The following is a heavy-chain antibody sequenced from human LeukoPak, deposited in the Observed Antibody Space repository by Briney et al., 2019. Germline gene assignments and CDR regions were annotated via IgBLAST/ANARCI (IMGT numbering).Heavy chain of an antibody. Sequence: GGTLRLSCAASGFTFSSYGMHWVRQAPGKGLEWVAFIRYDGSNKYYADSVKGRFTISRDNSKNTLYLQMNSLRAEDTAVYYCAKDARSGYSSNLFDYWGQGTLVTVSS. V-gene: IGHV3-30*02. CDR2: IRYDGSNK. CDR1: GFTFSSYG. CDR3: AKDARSGYSSNLFDY. J-gene: IGHJ4*02. D-gene: IGHD6-19*01.